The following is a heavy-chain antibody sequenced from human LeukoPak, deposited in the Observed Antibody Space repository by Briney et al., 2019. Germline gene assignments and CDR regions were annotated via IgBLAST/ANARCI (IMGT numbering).Heavy chain of an antibody. CDR1: GYTFTSYG. Sequence: ASVKVSCKASGYTFTSYGISWVRQAPGQGLEWMGWISAYNGNTNYAQKLQGRVTMTIDTSTSTAYMELRSLRSDDTAVYYCARDGTTRDYYYYYGMDVWGQGTTVTVSS. J-gene: IGHJ6*02. V-gene: IGHV1-18*01. D-gene: IGHD1-7*01. CDR2: ISAYNGNT. CDR3: ARDGTTRDYYYYYGMDV.